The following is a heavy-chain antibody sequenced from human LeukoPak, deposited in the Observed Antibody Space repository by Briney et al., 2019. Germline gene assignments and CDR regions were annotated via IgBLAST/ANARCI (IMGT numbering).Heavy chain of an antibody. V-gene: IGHV4-34*01. Sequence: SETLSLTCAVYGGSFSGYYWSWLPQPPGKGLEWSGEINHSGSTNYHPSLKSRVTISVDTSKNQFSLKLSSVTAADTAVYYCARGPNIVGATKDDYWGQGTLVTVSS. J-gene: IGHJ4*02. D-gene: IGHD1-26*01. CDR1: GGSFSGYY. CDR3: ARGPNIVGATKDDY. CDR2: INHSGST.